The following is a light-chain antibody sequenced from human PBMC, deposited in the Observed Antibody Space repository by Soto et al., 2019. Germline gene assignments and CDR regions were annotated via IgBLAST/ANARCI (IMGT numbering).Light chain of an antibody. J-gene: IGKJ1*01. CDR2: AAS. CDR3: QQYYSYPRT. V-gene: IGKV1-39*01. Sequence: IQMTQSPSSLSASVGARVSITCRASQSISSYLNWYQQKPGKAPKLLIYAASSLQSGVPSRFSGSGSGTDFTLTISSLQSEDFATYYCQQYYSYPRTFGQGTKVDIK. CDR1: QSISSY.